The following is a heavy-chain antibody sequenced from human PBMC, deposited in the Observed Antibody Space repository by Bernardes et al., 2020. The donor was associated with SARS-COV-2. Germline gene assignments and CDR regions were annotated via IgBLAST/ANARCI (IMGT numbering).Heavy chain of an antibody. J-gene: IGHJ4*02. CDR3: ARDLTYDFWSGYSRVFDY. Sequence: GGSLRLSCAASGFTFSNYAMSWVRQAPGKGLEWVSDISGPGRTYYADSVRGRFTISRDNSKNTLYLEMNSLRVEDMAVYYCARDLTYDFWSGYSRVFDYWGQGTLVTVSS. D-gene: IGHD3-3*01. V-gene: IGHV3-23*01. CDR1: GFTFSNYA. CDR2: ISGPGRT.